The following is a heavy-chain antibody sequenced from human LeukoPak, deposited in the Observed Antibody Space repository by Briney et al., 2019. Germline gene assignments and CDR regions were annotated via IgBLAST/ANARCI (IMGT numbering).Heavy chain of an antibody. Sequence: SETLSLTCTVSGGSISSYYWSWIRQPPGKGLEWVGYIYYSGSTNYNPSLKSRVTISVDTSKNQFSLKLSSVTAADTAVYYCAREHNWNYVAYFQHWGQGTLVTVSS. CDR1: GGSISSYY. CDR2: IYYSGST. D-gene: IGHD1-7*01. CDR3: AREHNWNYVAYFQH. V-gene: IGHV4-59*01. J-gene: IGHJ1*01.